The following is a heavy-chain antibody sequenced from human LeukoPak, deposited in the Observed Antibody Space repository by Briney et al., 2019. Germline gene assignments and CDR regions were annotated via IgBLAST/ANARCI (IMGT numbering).Heavy chain of an antibody. D-gene: IGHD4-17*01. Sequence: GGSLRLSCAASGLTFSSYAMSWVRQAPGKGLQWVSSISGSGDYTQYADSVKGRFTISRDNSQNTLYLLMNSLRAEDTATYYCAKDQGRDYAPYGSATHFFWGQGALVTVSS. CDR1: GLTFSSYA. J-gene: IGHJ4*02. CDR2: ISGSGDYT. CDR3: AKDQGRDYAPYGSATHFF. V-gene: IGHV3-23*01.